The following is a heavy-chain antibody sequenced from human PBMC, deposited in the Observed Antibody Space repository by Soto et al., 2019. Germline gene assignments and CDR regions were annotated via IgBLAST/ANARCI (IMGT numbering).Heavy chain of an antibody. V-gene: IGHV3-23*01. Sequence: GGSLRLSCAASGFTFSSYAMSWVRQAPGKGLEWASAISGSGGSTYYADSVKGRFTISRDNSKNTLYLQMNSLRAEDTAVYYCAKGGKEYYYYYGMDVWGQGTTVTVSS. CDR1: GFTFSSYA. J-gene: IGHJ6*02. CDR3: AKGGKEYYYYYGMDV. CDR2: ISGSGGST.